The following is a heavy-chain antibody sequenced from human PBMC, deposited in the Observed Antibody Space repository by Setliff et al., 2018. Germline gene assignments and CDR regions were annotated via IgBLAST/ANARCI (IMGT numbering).Heavy chain of an antibody. D-gene: IGHD3-3*01. CDR2: INHSGST. CDR1: GGSFSGYY. Sequence: PSETLSLTCAVYGGSFSGYYWRWNRQPPGKGLEWIGEINHSGSTNYNPSLKSRVTISVDTSKNQFSLKLSSVTAADTAVYSCARTYIFWSGYFDYWGQGTLVTVSS. V-gene: IGHV4-34*01. CDR3: ARTYIFWSGYFDY. J-gene: IGHJ4*02.